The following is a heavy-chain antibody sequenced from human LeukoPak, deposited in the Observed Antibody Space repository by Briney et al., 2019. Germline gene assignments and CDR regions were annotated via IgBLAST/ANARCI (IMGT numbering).Heavy chain of an antibody. D-gene: IGHD5-18*01. CDR2: INPANGYT. CDR3: ARGYSALGYFDL. CDR1: GYTFNSYA. J-gene: IGHJ2*01. Sequence: ASVKVSCKASGYTFNSYAMHWVRQAPGQTLEWLGWINPANGYTKYSHQIQGRVTISGDISASTAYMELSSLRSEDMAVYYCARGYSALGYFDLWGRGTLVTVSS. V-gene: IGHV1-3*03.